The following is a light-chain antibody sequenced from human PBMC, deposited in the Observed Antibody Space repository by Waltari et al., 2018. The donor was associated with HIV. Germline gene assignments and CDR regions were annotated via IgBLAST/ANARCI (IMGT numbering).Light chain of an antibody. J-gene: IGKJ4*01. CDR1: QSVQEF. V-gene: IGKV3-11*01. CDR3: QHRTTWPPT. Sequence: EIVLKQSPAILSVSPGETATLSCRASQSVQEFLAWYQRRPGQVPRLVVYDASKRAAGVPDRFSGSGFVTDFTLTISGLEPEDVAFYYCQHRTTWPPTFGGGTRVEIE. CDR2: DAS.